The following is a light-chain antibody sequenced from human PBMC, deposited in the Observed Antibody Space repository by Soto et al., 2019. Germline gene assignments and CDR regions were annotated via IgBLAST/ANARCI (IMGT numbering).Light chain of an antibody. J-gene: IGLJ1*01. CDR2: DVN. CDR3: SSYTSSTTLYV. CDR1: SSDVGGYNY. V-gene: IGLV2-14*01. Sequence: QSALTQPASVSGSPGQSITISCTGTSSDVGGYNYVSWYQQHPGKAPKLMIYDVNNRPSGVSSRFSGSKSGNTASLTISGLQAEDEADYYCSSYTSSTTLYVFGTGTQLTVL.